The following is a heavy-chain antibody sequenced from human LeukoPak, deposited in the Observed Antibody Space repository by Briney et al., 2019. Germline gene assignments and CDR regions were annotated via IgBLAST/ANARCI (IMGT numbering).Heavy chain of an antibody. CDR3: ARVEYCTKGVCINFDL. CDR2: INPNSGGT. Sequence: ASLKVSCKASGYTFTGPYIHCMRQAPGQGREWMGWINPNSGGTKYAQKFQGRVTVTRDTSTSTAYMELSGLRADDTAAYYCARVEYCTKGVCINFDLWGQGTLVTVSS. CDR1: GYTFTGPY. D-gene: IGHD2-8*01. J-gene: IGHJ4*02. V-gene: IGHV1-2*02.